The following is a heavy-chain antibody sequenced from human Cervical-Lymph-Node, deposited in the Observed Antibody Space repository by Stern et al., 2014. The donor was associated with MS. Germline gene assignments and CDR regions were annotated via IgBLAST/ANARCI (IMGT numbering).Heavy chain of an antibody. CDR2: IYHSGST. CDR1: GGSISSGVYY. CDR3: ARIARRVALRGYWYLDL. D-gene: IGHD2-15*01. Sequence: QVQLQESGPGLVKPSQTLSLTCAVSGGSISSGVYYWTWIRQHPGKGLEWIGYIYHSGSTYYNPSLKSRLALSVDTSNNHFSLKLRSVTAADTAVYYCARIARRVALRGYWYLDLWGRGALVVVSS. V-gene: IGHV4-31*11. J-gene: IGHJ2*01.